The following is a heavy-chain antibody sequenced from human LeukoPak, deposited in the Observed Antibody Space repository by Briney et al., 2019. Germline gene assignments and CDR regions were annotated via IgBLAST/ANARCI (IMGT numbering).Heavy chain of an antibody. CDR1: GGSISSSSYY. CDR3: AREGSNPRYYMDV. V-gene: IGHV4-39*07. J-gene: IGHJ6*03. Sequence: SETLSLTCTVSGGSISSSSYYWGWIRQPPGKGLEWIGSIYYSGSTYYNPSLKSRVTISVDTSKNQFSLQLNSVTPEDTAVYYCAREGSNPRYYMDVWGKGTTVTVSS. D-gene: IGHD6-13*01. CDR2: IYYSGST.